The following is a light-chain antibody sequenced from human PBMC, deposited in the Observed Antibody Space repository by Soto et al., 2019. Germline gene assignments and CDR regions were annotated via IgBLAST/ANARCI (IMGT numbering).Light chain of an antibody. Sequence: EYVLAQSPCPMPSSPGSRATVQCAPIQSVSSSYLAWYQQKLGQAPRLLTYGASNRATGIPDRFSGSGSGTDFTLTISRLEPEDFAVYYCQQYGSSPRKFGPGTKV. CDR1: QSVSSSY. V-gene: IGKV3-20*01. CDR3: QQYGSSPRK. CDR2: GAS. J-gene: IGKJ1*01.